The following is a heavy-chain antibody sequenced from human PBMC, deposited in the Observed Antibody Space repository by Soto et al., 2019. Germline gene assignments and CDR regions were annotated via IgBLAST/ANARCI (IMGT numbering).Heavy chain of an antibody. Sequence: GESLKSSCQGSGYSFTSYWIGWVRQMPGKGLEWMGIIYPGDSDTRYSPSFQGQVTISADKSISTAYLQWSSLKASDTALYFCAKDSPNGSIDYWGQGTLVTVSS. CDR3: AKDSPNGSIDY. V-gene: IGHV5-51*01. CDR1: GYSFTSYW. J-gene: IGHJ4*02. CDR2: IYPGDSDT. D-gene: IGHD3-10*01.